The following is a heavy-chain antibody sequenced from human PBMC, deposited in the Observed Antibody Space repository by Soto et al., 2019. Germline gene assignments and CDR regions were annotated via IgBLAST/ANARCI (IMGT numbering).Heavy chain of an antibody. CDR2: IWYDGSNK. D-gene: IGHD3-10*01. CDR3: ARVPYGTLPVYFDY. Sequence: QVQLVESGGGVVQPGRSLRLSCAASGFTFSSYGMHWVRQAPGKGLEWVAVIWYDGSNKYYADSVKGRFTISRDNSKNTLYLQMNSLRAEDTAVYYCARVPYGTLPVYFDYWGQGTLVTVSS. CDR1: GFTFSSYG. V-gene: IGHV3-33*01. J-gene: IGHJ4*02.